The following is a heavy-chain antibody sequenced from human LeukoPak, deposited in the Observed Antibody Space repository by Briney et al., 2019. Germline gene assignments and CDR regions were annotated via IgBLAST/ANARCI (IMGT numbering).Heavy chain of an antibody. D-gene: IGHD3-22*01. CDR2: IYDSGST. J-gene: IGHJ4*02. Sequence: SETLSLTCTVSGGSISRYYWTWIRQPPGKGLEWIGYIYDSGSTNYNPSLKSRVTISVDTSKNQFSLKLSSVTAADTAVYYCARGYYYDASGYYRSFDYWGQGTLVTVSS. CDR3: ARGYYYDASGYYRSFDY. V-gene: IGHV4-59*01. CDR1: GGSISRYY.